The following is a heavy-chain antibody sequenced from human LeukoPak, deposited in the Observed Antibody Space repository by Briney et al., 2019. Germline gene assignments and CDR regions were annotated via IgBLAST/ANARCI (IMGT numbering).Heavy chain of an antibody. CDR3: VSFYETY. CDR1: GXYX. Sequence: SLRLXXAASGXYXMHWVRQVPGKGLVWVSHINSDGSWTSYADSVKGRFTISKDNAKNTVYLQMNSLRAEDTAVYYCVSFYETYWGRGTLVTVSS. CDR2: INSDGSWT. D-gene: IGHD2/OR15-2a*01. J-gene: IGHJ4*02. V-gene: IGHV3-74*01.